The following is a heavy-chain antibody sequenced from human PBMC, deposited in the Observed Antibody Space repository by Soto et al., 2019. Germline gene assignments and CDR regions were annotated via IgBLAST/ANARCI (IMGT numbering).Heavy chain of an antibody. D-gene: IGHD6-19*01. CDR3: ARDPGSGWPPCDY. Sequence: QVLLVESGGGVVQPGRSLRLSCAASGFTFSSYAMHWVRQAPGKGLEWVAVISYDGSNKYYADSVKGRFTISRDNSKNTLYLQMNSLRAEDTAVYYCARDPGSGWPPCDYWGQGTLVTVSS. CDR2: ISYDGSNK. J-gene: IGHJ4*02. CDR1: GFTFSSYA. V-gene: IGHV3-30-3*01.